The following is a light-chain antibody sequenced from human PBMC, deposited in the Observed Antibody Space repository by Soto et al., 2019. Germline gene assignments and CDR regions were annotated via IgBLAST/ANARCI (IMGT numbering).Light chain of an antibody. V-gene: IGKV3-20*01. J-gene: IGKJ2*01. CDR3: QQYGSSPLYT. CDR2: GAS. CDR1: QSVSSSY. Sequence: EIVLTQSPGTLSLSPGERATLSCRASQSVSSSYLAWYQQKPGQAPRLLIYGASCRATGSPDRFSGSGSGTDFTLTISSLEPEDFAVYYCQQYGSSPLYTFGQGTKLEIK.